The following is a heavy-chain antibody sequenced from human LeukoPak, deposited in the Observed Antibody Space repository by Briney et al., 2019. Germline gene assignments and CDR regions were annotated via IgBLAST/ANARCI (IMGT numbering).Heavy chain of an antibody. V-gene: IGHV3-48*03. Sequence: GGSLRLSCAASGSTFSSYELYWVRQAPGKGLEWISYISSSSTIIKYADSVRGRFTISRDDARESLYLQMSSLRADDTAIYYCGASRQYVGAFDIWGQGTLVTVSS. D-gene: IGHD3-16*01. CDR2: ISSSSTII. CDR3: GASRQYVGAFDI. J-gene: IGHJ3*02. CDR1: GSTFSSYE.